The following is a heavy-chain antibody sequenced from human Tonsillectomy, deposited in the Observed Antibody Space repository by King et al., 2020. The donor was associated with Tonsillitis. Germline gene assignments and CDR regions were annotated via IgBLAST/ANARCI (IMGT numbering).Heavy chain of an antibody. CDR1: GFTFSSYS. CDR2: ISSSSSTI. V-gene: IGHV3-48*01. J-gene: IGHJ4*02. CDR3: ARDRNARD. D-gene: IGHD1-1*01. Sequence: VQLVGSGGGLVQPGGSLRLSCAASGFTFSSYSMNWVRQAPGKGLEWVSYISSSSSTIYYADSVKGRFTISRDNAKNSLYLQMNSLRAEDTAVYYCARDRNARDWGQGTLVTVSS.